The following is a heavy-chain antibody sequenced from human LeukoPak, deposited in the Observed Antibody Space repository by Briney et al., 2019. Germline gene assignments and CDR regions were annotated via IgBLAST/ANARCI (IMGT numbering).Heavy chain of an antibody. D-gene: IGHD3-22*01. CDR3: APDSSGYHRPTGY. Sequence: SVKVSCKASGGTFSSYAISWVRQAPGQGLEWMGRIIPILGIANYAQKFQGRVTITADKSTSTAYMELSSLRSEDTAVYYCAPDSSGYHRPTGYWGQGTVVTVSS. J-gene: IGHJ4*02. CDR2: IIPILGIA. CDR1: GGTFSSYA. V-gene: IGHV1-69*04.